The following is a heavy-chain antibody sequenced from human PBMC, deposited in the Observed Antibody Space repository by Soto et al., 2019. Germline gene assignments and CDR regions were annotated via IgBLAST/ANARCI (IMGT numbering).Heavy chain of an antibody. V-gene: IGHV3-30-3*01. D-gene: IGHD6-19*01. CDR3: ARDRRDNYVAVAGRLDY. CDR2: ISYDGSNK. Sequence: QVQLVESGGGVVQPGRSLRLSCAASGFTFSSYAMHWVRQAPGKGLEWVAVISYDGSNKYYADSVKGRFTISRDNSKNTLYLQMNSLRAEDTAVYYCARDRRDNYVAVAGRLDYWGQGTLVTVAS. J-gene: IGHJ4*02. CDR1: GFTFSSYA.